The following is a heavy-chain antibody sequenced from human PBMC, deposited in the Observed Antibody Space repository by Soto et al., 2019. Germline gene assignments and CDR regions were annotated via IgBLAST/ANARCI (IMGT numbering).Heavy chain of an antibody. CDR3: ARQRDIVVVVASLFDY. CDR2: IYYSGST. J-gene: IGHJ4*02. CDR1: GGSISSSSYY. V-gene: IGHV4-39*01. D-gene: IGHD2-15*01. Sequence: QLQLQESGPGLVKPSETLSLTCTVSGGSISSSSYYWGWIRQPPGKGLEWIGSIYYSGSTYYNPSLKSRVTISVDTSQNQFSLKLSSVTAADTAVYYCARQRDIVVVVASLFDYWGQGTLVTVSS.